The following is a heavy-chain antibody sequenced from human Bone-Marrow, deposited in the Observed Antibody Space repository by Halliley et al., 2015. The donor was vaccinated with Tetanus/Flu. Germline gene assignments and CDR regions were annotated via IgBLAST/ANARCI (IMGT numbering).Heavy chain of an antibody. Sequence: ISFDGTNESYADSVKGRFTISRDNSKNTLYLQMNSLTSEDTAVYYCARREGFWNAYQYYYAMDVWGQGTTVTVSS. J-gene: IGHJ6*02. D-gene: IGHD3-3*01. CDR2: ISFDGTNE. V-gene: IGHV3-30-3*01. CDR3: ARREGFWNAYQYYYAMDV.